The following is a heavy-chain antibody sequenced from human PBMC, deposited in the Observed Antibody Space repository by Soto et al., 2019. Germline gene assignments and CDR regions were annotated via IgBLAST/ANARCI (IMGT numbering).Heavy chain of an antibody. CDR2: IIPIFGTA. V-gene: IGHV1-69*01. J-gene: IGHJ4*02. CDR1: GGTFSSYA. Sequence: QVQLVQSGAEVKKPGSSVKVSCKASGGTFSSYAISWVRQAPGQGLEWMGGIIPIFGTANYAQKFQGRITNTADESTSTAYMELGRVRSEDTAVDDCARGDSSHINRGAFDCCGQGTLVTVSS. D-gene: IGHD3-22*01. CDR3: ARGDSSHINRGAFDC.